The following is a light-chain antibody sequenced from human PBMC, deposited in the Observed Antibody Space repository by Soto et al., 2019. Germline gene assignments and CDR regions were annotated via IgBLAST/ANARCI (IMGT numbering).Light chain of an antibody. CDR2: DAS. CDR1: QSVGDY. J-gene: IGKJ2*01. CDR3: QQRGNLYT. V-gene: IGKV3-11*01. Sequence: EIVLTQSPATLSLSLGERATLSCRASQSVGDYLAWYQQQPGQPPRLLISDASNRAAGIPDRFSGSGSGTDFTLTISSLEPEDFAVYYCQQRGNLYTFGQGTKLAIK.